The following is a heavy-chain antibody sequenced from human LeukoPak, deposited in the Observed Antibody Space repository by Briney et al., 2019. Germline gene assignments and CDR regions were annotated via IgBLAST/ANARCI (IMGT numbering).Heavy chain of an antibody. D-gene: IGHD1-26*01. CDR3: ARVGSRGDWFDY. J-gene: IGHJ5*01. V-gene: IGHV3-48*01. Sequence: GGSLRLSCVASGFSFSTYNMLWVRQTPGKGLEWLFYINTAGSAVHSADYVKDRFTFSRDNAKNSLYWQMNSLRVEDTAIYYCARVGSRGDWFDYWGQGTRVTVSS. CDR2: INTAGSAV. CDR1: GFSFSTYN.